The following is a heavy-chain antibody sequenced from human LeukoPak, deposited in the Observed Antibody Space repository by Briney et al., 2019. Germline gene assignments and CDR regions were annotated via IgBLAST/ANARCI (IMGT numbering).Heavy chain of an antibody. J-gene: IGHJ4*02. V-gene: IGHV3-48*04. CDR3: ARLPAYCSSTACYYDY. D-gene: IGHD2-2*01. CDR2: ISSASGSI. Sequence: GGSLRLSCAASGFTFSKFSMNWVRQAPGKGPEWLSYISSASGSIYYADSVKGRFTISRDNAKNSLFLQMNSLRAEDTAVYYCARLPAYCSSTACYYDYWGQGTLVTVSS. CDR1: GFTFSKFS.